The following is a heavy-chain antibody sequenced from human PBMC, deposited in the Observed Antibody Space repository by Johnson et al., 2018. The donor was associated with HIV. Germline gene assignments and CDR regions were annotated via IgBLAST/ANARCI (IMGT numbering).Heavy chain of an antibody. CDR3: AREATYYDYVWGSYAFDI. CDR2: IKQDGSEK. V-gene: IGHV3-7*01. CDR1: GFTFSSYW. D-gene: IGHD3-16*01. J-gene: IGHJ3*02. Sequence: MQLVESGGGLVQPGGSLRLSCAASGFTFSSYWMSWVRQAPGKGLEWVANIKQDGSEKYYVDSVKGRFSITRDNSINTLYVQMNSLRAEDTAVYYCAREATYYDYVWGSYAFDIWGQGTMVTVSS.